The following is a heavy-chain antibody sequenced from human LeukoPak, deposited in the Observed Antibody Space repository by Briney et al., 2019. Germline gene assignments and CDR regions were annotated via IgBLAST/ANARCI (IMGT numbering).Heavy chain of an antibody. J-gene: IGHJ5*02. Sequence: ASVKVSCKASGYTFTSYGISWVRRAPGQGLEWMGWISAYNGNTNYAQKLQDRVTMTTDTSTSTAYMELRSLRSDDTAVYYCARWGDCSSTSCYGSSRWFDPWGQGTLVTVSS. V-gene: IGHV1-18*01. CDR1: GYTFTSYG. CDR2: ISAYNGNT. CDR3: ARWGDCSSTSCYGSSRWFDP. D-gene: IGHD2-2*01.